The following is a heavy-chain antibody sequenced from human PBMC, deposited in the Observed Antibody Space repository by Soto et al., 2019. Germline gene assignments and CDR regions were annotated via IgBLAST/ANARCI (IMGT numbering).Heavy chain of an antibody. CDR1: GGSGSIGSYY. CDR2: IYYSGST. V-gene: IGHV4-61*01. CDR3: ARSEELEAGVPIDY. Sequence: PSETLSGTCIVFGGSGSIGSYYWSWIRQPPGKGLEWIGYIYYSGSTNYNPSLKSRVTISVDTSKNQFSLKLSSVTAADTAVYYCARSEELEAGVPIDYWGQGTLVTVSS. J-gene: IGHJ4*02. D-gene: IGHD6-19*01.